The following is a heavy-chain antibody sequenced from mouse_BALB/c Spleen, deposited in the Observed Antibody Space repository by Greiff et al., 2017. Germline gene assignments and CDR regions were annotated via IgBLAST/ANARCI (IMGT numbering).Heavy chain of an antibody. Sequence: EVKLMESGGGLVKPGGSLKLSCAASGFTFSSYAMSWVRQTPEKRLEWVATISSGGSYTYYPDSVKGRFTISRDNAKNTLYLQMSSLRSEDTAMYYCASRGDYDWFAYWGQGTLVTVSA. CDR3: ASRGDYDWFAY. CDR2: ISSGGSYT. CDR1: GFTFSSYA. V-gene: IGHV5-9-3*01. J-gene: IGHJ3*01. D-gene: IGHD2-4*01.